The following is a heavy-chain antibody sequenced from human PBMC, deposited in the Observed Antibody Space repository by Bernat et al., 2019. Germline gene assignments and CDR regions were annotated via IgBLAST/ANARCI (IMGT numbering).Heavy chain of an antibody. CDR2: ITARAGGGST. CDR1: GFTFSSYA. J-gene: IGHJ6*02. V-gene: IGHV3-23*01. CDR3: GRLRGSYGMDV. D-gene: IGHD3-10*01. Sequence: EVQLLESGGGLVQPGGSLRLSCAASGFTFSSYAMSWVRQAPGKGLEWLSAITARAGGGSTYYADSVKGRFTISRDNSKNTLYLQMNSLRAEDKAVYYCGRLRGSYGMDVWGQGTTVTVSS.